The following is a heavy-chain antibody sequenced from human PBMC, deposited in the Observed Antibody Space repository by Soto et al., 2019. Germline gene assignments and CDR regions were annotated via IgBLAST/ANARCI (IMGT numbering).Heavy chain of an antibody. Sequence: GGSLRLSCAASGFTVSSNYMSWVRQAPGKGLEWVSVIYSGGSTYYADSVKGRFTISRDNSKNTLYLQMNSLRAEDTAVYYCARDAPGDFWSGYYPGLDYYYYMDVWGKGTTVTVSS. CDR2: IYSGGST. V-gene: IGHV3-66*01. D-gene: IGHD3-3*01. J-gene: IGHJ6*03. CDR1: GFTVSSNY. CDR3: ARDAPGDFWSGYYPGLDYYYYMDV.